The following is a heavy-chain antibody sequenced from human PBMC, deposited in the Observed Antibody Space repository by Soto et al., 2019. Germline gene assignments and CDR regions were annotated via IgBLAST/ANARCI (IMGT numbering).Heavy chain of an antibody. CDR3: AREYSSSRYFDY. CDR2: ISAYNGNT. D-gene: IGHD6-13*01. CDR1: GYTFTSYG. Sequence: GASVKVSCKASGYTFTSYGISWVRQAPGQGLEWMGWISAYNGNTNYAQKLQGRFTISRDNAKNTLYPQMSSLRAEDTALYYCAREYSSSRYFDYWGQGTLVTVSS. J-gene: IGHJ4*02. V-gene: IGHV1-18*01.